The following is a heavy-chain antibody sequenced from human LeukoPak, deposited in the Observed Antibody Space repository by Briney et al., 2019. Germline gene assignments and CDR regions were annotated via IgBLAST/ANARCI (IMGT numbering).Heavy chain of an antibody. CDR2: INPNSGGT. J-gene: IGHJ4*02. CDR3: ARFSGYGDYVDPPDY. Sequence: ASVTVSCKASGYTFTGYYMHWVRQAPGQGLEWMGWINPNSGGTNYAQKFQGRVTMTRDTSISTAYMELSRLRSDDTAVYYCARFSGYGDYVDPPDYWGQGTLVTVSS. V-gene: IGHV1-2*02. CDR1: GYTFTGYY. D-gene: IGHD4-17*01.